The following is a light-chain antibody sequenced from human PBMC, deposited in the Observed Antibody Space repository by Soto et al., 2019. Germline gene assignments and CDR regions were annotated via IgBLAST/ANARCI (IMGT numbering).Light chain of an antibody. CDR1: SSNIGKNT. V-gene: IGLV1-44*01. J-gene: IGLJ2*01. CDR2: RNN. CDR3: AAWDDGLIGSVA. Sequence: QAVVTQPPSASGTPGQRVTISCSGSSSNIGKNTVNWYQQLPGMAPQLLIYRNNQRPSGVPDRFSASKSGTSASLTISGLQSDDEADYYCAAWDDGLIGSVAFGGGTKLTVL.